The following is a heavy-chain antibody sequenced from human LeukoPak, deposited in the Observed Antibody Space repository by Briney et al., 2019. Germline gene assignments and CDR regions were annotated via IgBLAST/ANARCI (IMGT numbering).Heavy chain of an antibody. Sequence: PGGSLRLSCAASGFTFSDYYMSWIRQAPGKGLERVSYITVSGSTIYYADSVKGRFTISRDNAKNSLYLQMNSLRAEDTAVYYCARDRGIVGVPPTTAYYMDVWGKGTTVTVSS. CDR2: ITVSGSTI. D-gene: IGHD2-2*01. CDR3: ARDRGIVGVPPTTAYYMDV. V-gene: IGHV3-11*01. CDR1: GFTFSDYY. J-gene: IGHJ6*03.